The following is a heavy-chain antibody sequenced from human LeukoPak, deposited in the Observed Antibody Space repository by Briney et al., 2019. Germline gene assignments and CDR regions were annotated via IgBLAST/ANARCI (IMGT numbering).Heavy chain of an antibody. D-gene: IGHD4-11*01. V-gene: IGHV4-39*01. Sequence: SETLSLTCTVSGGSISSTTYWWGWIRQSPGKGLEWIGSMSYVGITSYNPSLKSRATISVDTSKNQFSLMLNSVTAADTAVYYCTRLPLDYSLDHWGQGTPVSVSS. CDR3: TRLPLDYSLDH. J-gene: IGHJ4*02. CDR2: MSYVGIT. CDR1: GGSISSTTYW.